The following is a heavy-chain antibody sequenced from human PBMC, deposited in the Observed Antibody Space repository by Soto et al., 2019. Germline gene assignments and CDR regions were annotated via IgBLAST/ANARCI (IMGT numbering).Heavy chain of an antibody. Sequence: SETLSLTCAVYGGSFSGYCWSWIRQPPGKGLEWIGEINHSGSTNYNPSLKSRVTISVDTSKNQFSLKLSSVTAADTAVYYCAGHGRIAAREYYYYGMDVWGEGTTVTVS. V-gene: IGHV4-34*01. CDR2: INHSGST. CDR1: GGSFSGYC. CDR3: AGHGRIAAREYYYYGMDV. D-gene: IGHD6-6*01. J-gene: IGHJ6*02.